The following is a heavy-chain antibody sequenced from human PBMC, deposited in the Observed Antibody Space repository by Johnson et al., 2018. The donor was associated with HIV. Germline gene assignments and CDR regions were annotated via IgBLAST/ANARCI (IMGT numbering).Heavy chain of an antibody. D-gene: IGHD3-10*01. V-gene: IGHV3-53*01. CDR3: AIGRGEFPRHAFDI. Sequence: VQLVESGGGLIQPGGSLRLSCAASGFTVSSNYMSWVRQAPGKGLEWVSYINWNGGNTGYADSVKGRFTISKDNSRNTLFLHMNSLRADDTAVYYCAIGRGEFPRHAFDIWGQGTMVTVSS. J-gene: IGHJ3*02. CDR1: GFTVSSNY. CDR2: INWNGGNT.